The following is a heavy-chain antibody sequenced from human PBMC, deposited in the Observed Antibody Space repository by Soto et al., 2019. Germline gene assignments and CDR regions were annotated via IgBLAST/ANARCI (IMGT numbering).Heavy chain of an antibody. Sequence: GGSLRLCCAASGFTFDDYTMHWDRQAPGKGLEWVSLISWDGGSTYYADSVKGRFTISRDNSKNSLYLKMNSLRTEDTALYYCANDISGTTSCYNFDFWGHGTLV. CDR3: ANDISGTTSCYNFDF. V-gene: IGHV3-43*01. J-gene: IGHJ2*01. CDR1: GFTFDDYT. D-gene: IGHD2-15*01. CDR2: ISWDGGST.